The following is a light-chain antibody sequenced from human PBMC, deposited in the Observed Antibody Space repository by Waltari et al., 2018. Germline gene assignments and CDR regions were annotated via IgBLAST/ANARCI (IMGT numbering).Light chain of an antibody. CDR3: QQRSNWPPLT. Sequence: EIVLTQSPATLYLSPGERATLSCRASQSVISYLAWYQQKPGQAPRHLSYDASNRATGIPARFSGSCSGTDFTLTISSLEPDDFAVYYCQQRSNWPPLTFGGGTNVEIK. V-gene: IGKV3-11*01. CDR1: QSVISY. J-gene: IGKJ4*01. CDR2: DAS.